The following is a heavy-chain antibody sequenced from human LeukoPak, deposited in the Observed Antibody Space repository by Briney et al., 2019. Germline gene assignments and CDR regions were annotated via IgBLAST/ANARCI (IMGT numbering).Heavy chain of an antibody. CDR2: FWSDGSKK. J-gene: IGHJ4*02. CDR3: VRVGTDSIGSYPDY. V-gene: IGHV3-33*01. CDR1: GFTFSSCG. Sequence: GGSLRLSCTASGFTFSSCGMHWVRQAPGQGLEWVAVFWSDGSKKYHADSVKGRFTISRDNTKNMLYLQMNSLRAEDTAIYYCVRVGTDSIGSYPDYWGQGTLVTVTS. D-gene: IGHD3-22*01.